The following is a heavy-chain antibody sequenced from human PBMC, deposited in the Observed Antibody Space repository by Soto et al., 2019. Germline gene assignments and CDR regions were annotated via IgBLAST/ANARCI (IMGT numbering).Heavy chain of an antibody. CDR2: ITINGNT. CDR3: ARETGGNWTYEAH. J-gene: IGHJ1*01. D-gene: IGHD1-7*01. CDR1: VAYISDLS. V-gene: IGHV4-4*07. Sequence: ETLSGTCRVPVAYISDLSWSWIQQPAGKGLEWIGRITINGNTQKNPSFKSRVTMSIDTSRNHFSLNLQSATAADTALYYCARETGGNWTYEAHWGPGTLVTVSS.